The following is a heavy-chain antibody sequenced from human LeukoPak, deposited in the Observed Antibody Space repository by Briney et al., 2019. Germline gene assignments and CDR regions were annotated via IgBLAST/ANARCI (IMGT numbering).Heavy chain of an antibody. Sequence: GSVKVSFKASVYTFTRYDINWVRQASGQGVEWMGWMYPYSGNTGYGQNYQGRVIMTRNTSISTADMELSSLRSEDTGVYYCARRNKATIFGVVIQPMDYMDVWGKGTRVTVSS. J-gene: IGHJ6*03. CDR2: MYPYSGNT. CDR1: VYTFTRYD. CDR3: ARRNKATIFGVVIQPMDYMDV. D-gene: IGHD3-3*01. V-gene: IGHV1-8*01.